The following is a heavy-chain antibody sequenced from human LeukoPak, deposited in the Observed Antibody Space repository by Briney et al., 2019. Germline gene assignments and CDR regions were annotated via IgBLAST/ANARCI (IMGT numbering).Heavy chain of an antibody. V-gene: IGHV3-23*01. D-gene: IGHD6-19*01. CDR3: AKGGYSSGWGEIDY. CDR2: ISGSTIST. J-gene: IGHJ4*02. CDR1: GFTFSSYA. Sequence: QSGGSLRLSCAASGFTFSSYAMSWVRQAPGRGLEWVSTISGSTISTYYADSVKGRFTISRDNSKNTLYLQLNSLRAEDTAVYYCAKGGYSSGWGEIDYWGQGTLVTVSS.